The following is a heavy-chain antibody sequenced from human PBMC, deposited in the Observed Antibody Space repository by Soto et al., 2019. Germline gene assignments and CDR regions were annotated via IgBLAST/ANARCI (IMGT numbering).Heavy chain of an antibody. J-gene: IGHJ5*02. D-gene: IGHD2-2*01. CDR2: TYYRSKWYN. CDR3: ERELIVVVHAAAHSLDP. V-gene: IGHV6-1*01. CDR1: GDSVSSNSAA. Sequence: QTLSLTCAISGDSVSSNSAAWNWIRQSPSRGLEWLGRTYYRSKWYNDYAVSVKSRITINPAKSKNQFSLQMNSVTPEDTAVYYRERELIVVVHAAAHSLDPWRQANLDPVT.